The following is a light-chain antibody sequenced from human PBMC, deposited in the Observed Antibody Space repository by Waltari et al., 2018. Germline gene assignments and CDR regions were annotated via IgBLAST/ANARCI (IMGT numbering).Light chain of an antibody. J-gene: IGKJ1*01. CDR3: QQYHVYPPT. CDR2: AAS. V-gene: IGKV1-5*03. Sequence: DIQMTQSPSTLSASVGDRVSITCRASQSISTWLAWDQQKPGKAPHILITAASNLESGVPSRFSGSGSGTEFSLTISSLQPDDLGTYFCQQYHVYPPTFGPGTKVEI. CDR1: QSISTW.